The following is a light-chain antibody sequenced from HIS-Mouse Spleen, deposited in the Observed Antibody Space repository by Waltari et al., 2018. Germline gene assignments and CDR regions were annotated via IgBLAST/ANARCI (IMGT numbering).Light chain of an antibody. J-gene: IGLJ3*02. Sequence: QSALTQPASVSGSPGQSITISCTGTSSDVGSYNLVSWYQQHPGKAPKLMMYEGSKRPSGVANRVSGSKSGNTASLTIAGLQAEDEADYYCCSYAGSSTFGVFGGGTKLTVL. CDR1: SSDVGSYNL. V-gene: IGLV2-23*03. CDR2: EGS. CDR3: CSYAGSSTFGV.